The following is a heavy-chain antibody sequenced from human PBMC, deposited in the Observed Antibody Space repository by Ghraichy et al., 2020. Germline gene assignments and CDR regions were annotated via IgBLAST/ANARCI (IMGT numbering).Heavy chain of an antibody. CDR3: AREYCSGGRCFFGTGGSHFDY. Sequence: GGSLRLSCAASGFTLSNYWMHWVRQAPGKGLVWVSRIKSDGSSTIYADSVKGRFTISRDNAKNTLYLQMKSLRAEDTAVYYCAREYCSGGRCFFGTGGSHFDYWGQGTLVTVSS. J-gene: IGHJ4*02. CDR1: GFTLSNYW. V-gene: IGHV3-74*01. D-gene: IGHD2-15*01. CDR2: IKSDGSST.